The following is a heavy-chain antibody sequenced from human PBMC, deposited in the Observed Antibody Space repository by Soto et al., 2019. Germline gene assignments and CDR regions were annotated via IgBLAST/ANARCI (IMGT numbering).Heavy chain of an antibody. CDR3: ARDSGAAESNQAYYYYGMDV. D-gene: IGHD6-13*01. CDR2: IIPIFGTA. J-gene: IGHJ6*02. V-gene: IGHV1-69*13. CDR1: GGTFSSYA. Sequence: SVKVSCKASGGTFSSYAISWVRQAPGQGLEWMGGIIPIFGTANYAQKFQGRVTITADESTSAAYMELSSLRSEDTAVYYCARDSGAAESNQAYYYYGMDVWGQGTTVTVSS.